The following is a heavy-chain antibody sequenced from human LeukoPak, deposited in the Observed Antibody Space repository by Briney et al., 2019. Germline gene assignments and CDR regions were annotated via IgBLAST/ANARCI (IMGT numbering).Heavy chain of an antibody. CDR1: GFTFSSYG. J-gene: IGHJ4*02. D-gene: IGHD1-1*01. CDR3: TRLDRPDY. V-gene: IGHV3-23*01. CDR2: ISGSGGST. Sequence: PGGTLRLSCAASGFTFSSYGMSWVRQAPGKGLEWVSAISGSGGSTYYADSVKGRFIISRDNSKNTLYLQMNSLRAEDTAVYYCTRLDRPDYWGQGTLVTVSS.